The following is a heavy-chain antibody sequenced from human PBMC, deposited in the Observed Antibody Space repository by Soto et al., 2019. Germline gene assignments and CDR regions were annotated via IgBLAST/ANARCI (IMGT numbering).Heavy chain of an antibody. J-gene: IGHJ4*02. CDR3: ARDQITMVRGVILISNFDY. CDR1: GFTFSSYS. D-gene: IGHD3-10*01. V-gene: IGHV3-21*01. CDR2: ISSSSSYI. Sequence: GGSLRLSCAASGFTFSSYSMNWVRQAPGKGLEWVSSISSSSSYIYYADSVKGRFTISRDNAKNSLYLQMNSLRAEDTAVYYCARDQITMVRGVILISNFDYWGQGTLVTVSS.